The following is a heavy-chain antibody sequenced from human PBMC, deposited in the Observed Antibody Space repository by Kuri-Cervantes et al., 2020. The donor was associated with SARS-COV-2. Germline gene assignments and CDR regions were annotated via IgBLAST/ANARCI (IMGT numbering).Heavy chain of an antibody. J-gene: IGHJ4*02. CDR3: ASPKYTAMVPYFDY. Sequence: GSLRLSCTVSGGSISSYYWSWIRQPPGKGLEWIGYIYYSGSTDYNPSLKSRVTISVDTSKNQFSLKLSSVTAADTAVYYCASPKYTAMVPYFDYWGQGTLVTVSS. CDR1: GGSISSYY. V-gene: IGHV4-59*08. CDR2: IYYSGST. D-gene: IGHD5-18*01.